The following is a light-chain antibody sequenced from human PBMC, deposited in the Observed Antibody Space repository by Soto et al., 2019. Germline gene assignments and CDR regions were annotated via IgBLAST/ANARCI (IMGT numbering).Light chain of an antibody. Sequence: QSVLTQPASVSGSSGQSITISCTGTSSDVGGYNYVSWYQKHPGKAPKFMIYDVSNRPSGVSNRFSGSKSGNTASLTISGLQAEDEADYYCSSFTSSSTLNYVFGIGTKLTVL. CDR3: SSFTSSSTLNYV. J-gene: IGLJ1*01. CDR2: DVS. CDR1: SSDVGGYNY. V-gene: IGLV2-14*01.